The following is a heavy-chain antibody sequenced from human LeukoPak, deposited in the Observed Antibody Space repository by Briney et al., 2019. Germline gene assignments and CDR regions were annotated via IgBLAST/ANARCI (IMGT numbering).Heavy chain of an antibody. CDR2: ISAYNGNT. V-gene: IGHV1-18*01. D-gene: IGHD3-10*01. Sequence: GASVTVSFKASGYTFTIYGISWVRQAPGQGLEWMGWISAYNGNTNYAQKLQGRVTMTTDTSTSTAYMELRSLRSDDTAVYYCARDLNYGSGSYYSMQYIYYYYYGMDVWGQGTTVTVSS. CDR1: GYTFTIYG. CDR3: ARDLNYGSGSYYSMQYIYYYYYGMDV. J-gene: IGHJ6*02.